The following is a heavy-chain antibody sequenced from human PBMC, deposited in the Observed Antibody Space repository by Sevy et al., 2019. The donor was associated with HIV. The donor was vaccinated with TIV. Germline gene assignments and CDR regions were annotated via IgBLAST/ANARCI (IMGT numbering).Heavy chain of an antibody. V-gene: IGHV4-34*01. Sequence: SETLSLTCAVYDGYFSAYYWSWIRQSPGKGLEWIGEINRSGSTSYNPSLNTRVTISIDTSKNQFSLKLTSVTAADTAVYYCARQGGIVIVPATMPRNWFDPWGQGSLVTVSS. CDR2: INRSGST. J-gene: IGHJ5*02. CDR1: DGYFSAYY. D-gene: IGHD2-2*01. CDR3: ARQGGIVIVPATMPRNWFDP.